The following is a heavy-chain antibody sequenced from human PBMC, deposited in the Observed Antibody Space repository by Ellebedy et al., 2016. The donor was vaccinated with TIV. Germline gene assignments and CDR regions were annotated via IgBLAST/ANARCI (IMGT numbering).Heavy chain of an antibody. Sequence: GESLKISCAASEFTVSSNYMSWIRQAPGKGLGWVSYISSSGSTIYYADSVKGRFTISRDNAKNSLYLQMNSLRAEDTAVYYCARDGSPYYYGSGSYEINGMDVWGQGTTVTVSS. CDR1: EFTVSSNY. J-gene: IGHJ6*02. CDR3: ARDGSPYYYGSGSYEINGMDV. D-gene: IGHD3-10*01. CDR2: ISSSGSTI. V-gene: IGHV3-11*01.